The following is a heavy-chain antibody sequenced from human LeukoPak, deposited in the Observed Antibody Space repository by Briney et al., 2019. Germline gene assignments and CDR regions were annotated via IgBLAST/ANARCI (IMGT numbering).Heavy chain of an antibody. Sequence: PGGALRLSCAASGFTFSRYAMHWVRQAPGMGLEWLAVISYDGSKRFYADSVKGRFTISRDDSKNTLYLQVSSLRAEDTAVYSCARPRTAKIPSAFDLWGQGTLVTVSS. J-gene: IGHJ4*02. V-gene: IGHV3-30*04. CDR2: ISYDGSKR. D-gene: IGHD5-18*01. CDR1: GFTFSRYA. CDR3: ARPRTAKIPSAFDL.